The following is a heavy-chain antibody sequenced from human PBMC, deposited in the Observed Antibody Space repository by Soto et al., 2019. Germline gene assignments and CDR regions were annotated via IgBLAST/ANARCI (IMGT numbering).Heavy chain of an antibody. CDR3: ARDQGSHPGD. V-gene: IGHV4-4*02. Sequence: QVQLQESGPGLVRPSGTVSLTCAVSGLSISSDNWWSWVRQPPGKGLEWIGEIHHSGCTNYNPSRKSRVTMSVVPSKELFSLTLNSVTAADTAFYYCARDQGSHPGDWGQGTLVSVSS. CDR1: GLSISSDNW. J-gene: IGHJ4*02. D-gene: IGHD6-13*01. CDR2: IHHSGCT.